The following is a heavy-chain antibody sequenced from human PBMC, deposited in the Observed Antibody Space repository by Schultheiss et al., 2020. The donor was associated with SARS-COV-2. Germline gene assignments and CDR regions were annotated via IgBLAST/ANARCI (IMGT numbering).Heavy chain of an antibody. Sequence: GGSLRLSCAASGFTFTTYGMHWVRQAPGKGLEWVSSISSSSSYIYYADSVKGRFTISRHNAKNSLSLQMNSLRDEDTAVYYCARGVGDYWGQGALVTVSS. V-gene: IGHV3-21*01. D-gene: IGHD5/OR15-5a*01. CDR1: GFTFTTYG. J-gene: IGHJ4*02. CDR2: ISSSSSYI. CDR3: ARGVGDY.